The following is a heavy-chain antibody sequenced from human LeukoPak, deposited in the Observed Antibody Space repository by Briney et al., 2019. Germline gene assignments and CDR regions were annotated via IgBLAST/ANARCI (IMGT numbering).Heavy chain of an antibody. D-gene: IGHD5-12*01. CDR2: ISYDVSNK. J-gene: IGHJ4*02. Sequence: SGGSLRLSCAASGFTFSSYAMYWVRQAPGKGLEWVAVISYDVSNKYYADSVKGRFTISRDNSKNTLYLQMNSLRVEDTAVYYCARVHRSGWLRRTDYFDYWGQGTLVTVSS. V-gene: IGHV3-30-3*01. CDR1: GFTFSSYA. CDR3: ARVHRSGWLRRTDYFDY.